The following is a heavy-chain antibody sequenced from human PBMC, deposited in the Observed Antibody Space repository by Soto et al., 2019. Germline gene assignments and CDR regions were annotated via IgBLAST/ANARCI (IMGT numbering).Heavy chain of an antibody. CDR3: AHRVLRTVFGLVTTTAIYFDF. V-gene: IGHV2-5*02. CDR2: IYWDDDK. Sequence: QITLNESGPTQVKPRQTLTLTCTFSGFSLTTSGVGVGWIRQSPGKAPGWLALIYWDDDKRYSPSLKSRLTITKDASTNQVVLTMADLDPADTATYYCAHRVLRTVFGLVTTTAIYFDFWGQGTPVAVSS. D-gene: IGHD3-3*01. J-gene: IGHJ4*02. CDR1: GFSLTTSGVG.